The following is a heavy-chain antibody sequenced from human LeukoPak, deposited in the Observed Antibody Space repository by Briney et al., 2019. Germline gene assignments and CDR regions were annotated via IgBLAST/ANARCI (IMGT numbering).Heavy chain of an antibody. CDR3: AQWSRYFDY. D-gene: IGHD1-26*01. CDR1: GFTFSSYS. CDR2: ITSSSRYI. J-gene: IGHJ4*02. Sequence: GGSLRLSCAASGFTFSSYSMNWVRQAPGKGLEWVSSITSSSRYIHYADSMKGRFIISRDNAKNSLYVQMNSLRAEDTALYFCAQWSRYFDYWGQGTLVTVSS. V-gene: IGHV3-21*04.